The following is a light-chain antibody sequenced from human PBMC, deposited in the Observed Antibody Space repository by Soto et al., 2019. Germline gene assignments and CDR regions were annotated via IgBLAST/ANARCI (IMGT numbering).Light chain of an antibody. CDR1: QSVSSSY. CDR3: QQYGSSSWT. J-gene: IGKJ1*01. CDR2: GTS. V-gene: IGKV3-20*01. Sequence: EIVLTQSPGTLSLSTGERATLSCRASQSVSSSYLAWYQQKPGQAPRLLIYGTSSRATAIPDRFSGSGSGTDFTLTISRLETEDFAVYYCQQYGSSSWTVGQGTKVEIK.